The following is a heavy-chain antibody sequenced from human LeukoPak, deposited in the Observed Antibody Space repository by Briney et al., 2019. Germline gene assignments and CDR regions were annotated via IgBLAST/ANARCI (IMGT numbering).Heavy chain of an antibody. Sequence: PGGSLRLSCAASGFTFRNYAMSWVRQAPGKGLEWVSAIGGSGSSTYYADSVKGRFTISRDNSKDTLYLQMNSLRAEDTAVYYCARGVYYYMDVWGKGTTVTVSS. CDR3: ARGVYYYMDV. J-gene: IGHJ6*03. CDR1: GFTFRNYA. V-gene: IGHV3-23*01. CDR2: IGGSGSST.